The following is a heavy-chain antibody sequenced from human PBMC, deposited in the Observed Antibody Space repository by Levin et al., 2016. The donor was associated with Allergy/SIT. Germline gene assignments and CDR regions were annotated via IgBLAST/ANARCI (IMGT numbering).Heavy chain of an antibody. V-gene: IGHV3-30*04. J-gene: IGHJ6*02. Sequence: GESLKISCAASGFTFSSYAMHWVRQAPGKGLEWVAVISYDGSNKYYADSVKGRFTISRDNSKNTLYLQMNSLRAEDTAVYYCARDQEGSSSWLLYYYYGMDVWGQGTTVTVSS. D-gene: IGHD6-13*01. CDR1: GFTFSSYA. CDR2: ISYDGSNK. CDR3: ARDQEGSSSWLLYYYYGMDV.